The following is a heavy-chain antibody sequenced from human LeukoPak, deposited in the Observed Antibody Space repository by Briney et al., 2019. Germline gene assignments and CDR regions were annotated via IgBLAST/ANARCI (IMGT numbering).Heavy chain of an antibody. D-gene: IGHD3-10*01. V-gene: IGHV3-30*18. CDR3: AKAASGNNFDY. J-gene: IGHJ4*02. CDR1: GFTSSSYG. CDR2: ISYDGSNK. Sequence: GGSLRLSCAASGFTSSSYGMHWVRQAPGKGLEWVAVISYDGSNKYYADSVKGRFTISRDNSKNTLYLQMNSLRAEDTAVYYCAKAASGNNFDYWGQGTLVTVSS.